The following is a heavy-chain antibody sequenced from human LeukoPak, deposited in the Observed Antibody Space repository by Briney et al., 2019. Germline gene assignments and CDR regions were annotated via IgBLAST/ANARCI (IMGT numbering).Heavy chain of an antibody. Sequence: GGALRLSCGASGFSFSSYAMSWVRQAPGKGLEWVSSISNSGGRAFYTDSVKGRFTISRDNSKITLYLQMNSLRAEDTAVYYCAKSYNGYASKPDYWGQGTLVTVSS. D-gene: IGHD5-12*01. CDR2: ISNSGGRA. CDR1: GFSFSSYA. J-gene: IGHJ4*02. CDR3: AKSYNGYASKPDY. V-gene: IGHV3-23*01.